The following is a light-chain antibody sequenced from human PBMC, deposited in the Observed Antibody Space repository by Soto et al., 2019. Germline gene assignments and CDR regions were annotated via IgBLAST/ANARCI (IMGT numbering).Light chain of an antibody. CDR3: QQRSNWPLT. Sequence: EIVLTQSPGTLSLSPGERATLSCRASQYVSSFYLAWYQQRAGQAPRLLIYGASTRATGIPDRFSGSGSGTDFILTISSLEPEDFAVYYCQQRSNWPLTFGGGTKVEIK. J-gene: IGKJ4*01. CDR1: QYVSSFY. CDR2: GAS. V-gene: IGKV3D-20*02.